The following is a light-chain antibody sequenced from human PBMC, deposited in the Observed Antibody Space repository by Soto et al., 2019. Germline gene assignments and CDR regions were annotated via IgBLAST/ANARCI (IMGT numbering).Light chain of an antibody. J-gene: IGKJ4*01. V-gene: IGKV3-11*01. CDR3: QQRSNWPLT. Sequence: EIVLTQSPATLFLSPGERANLXCRASQSVSSYFAWYQQKPGKAPRLLIYEASNRAHGSPARFSGSGSVTDFTRTISSLEPEDFAVYYGQQRSNWPLTFGGGTKVDIK. CDR2: EAS. CDR1: QSVSSY.